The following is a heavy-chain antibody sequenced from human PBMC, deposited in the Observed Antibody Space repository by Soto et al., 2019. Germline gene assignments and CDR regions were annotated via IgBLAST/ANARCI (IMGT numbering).Heavy chain of an antibody. CDR3: ARGDCTATICVPWFDP. Sequence: GESLKISCQGSGYAFSSYWIAWVRQMPGKGLEWMGIIYPGDSDTRYIPSLQGQVTISVDKSITTAYLQWRTLKASDTAMYYCARGDCTATICVPWFDPGGQGTLVTVPS. CDR2: IYPGDSDT. V-gene: IGHV5-51*01. D-gene: IGHD2-8*02. CDR1: GYAFSSYW. J-gene: IGHJ5*02.